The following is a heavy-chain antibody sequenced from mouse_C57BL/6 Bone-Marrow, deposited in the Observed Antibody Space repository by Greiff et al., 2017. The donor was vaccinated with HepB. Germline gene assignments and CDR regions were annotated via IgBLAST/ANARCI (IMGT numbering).Heavy chain of an antibody. J-gene: IGHJ4*01. Sequence: QVQLQQPGAELVRPGSSVKLSCKASGYTFTSYWMDWVKQRPGQGLEWIGNIYPSDSETHYNQKFKDKATLTVDKSSSTAYMQLSSLTSEDSAVYYCERFPYDYGSSLYAMDYWGQGTSVTVSS. CDR3: ERFPYDYGSSLYAMDY. D-gene: IGHD1-1*01. CDR1: GYTFTSYW. CDR2: IYPSDSET. V-gene: IGHV1-61*01.